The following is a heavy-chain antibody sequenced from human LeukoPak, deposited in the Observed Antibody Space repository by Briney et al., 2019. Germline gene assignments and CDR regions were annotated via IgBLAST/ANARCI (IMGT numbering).Heavy chain of an antibody. CDR3: ASSLGYDSSGYYPEDAFDI. V-gene: IGHV1-2*06. Sequence: ASVKVSCKASGYTFTGYYMHWVRQAPEQGLDWMGRINPNSGGTNYAQKFQGRVTMTRDTSISTAYMELGRLRSDDTAVYYCASSLGYDSSGYYPEDAFDIWGQGTMVTVSS. CDR1: GYTFTGYY. CDR2: INPNSGGT. J-gene: IGHJ3*02. D-gene: IGHD3-22*01.